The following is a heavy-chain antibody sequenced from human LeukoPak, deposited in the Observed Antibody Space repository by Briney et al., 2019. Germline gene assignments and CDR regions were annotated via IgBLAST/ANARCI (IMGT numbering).Heavy chain of an antibody. CDR1: EFTFSIYA. V-gene: IGHV3-23*01. CDR3: ARDLPNSSGWYGY. Sequence: GGSLRLSCAASEFTFSIYAMSWVRQAPGKGLEWVSSMTRRGEGTWYAGSVKGRFTISRDNSKNTLYLQMNSLRAEDTAVYYCARDLPNSSGWYGYWGQGTLVTVSS. D-gene: IGHD6-19*01. J-gene: IGHJ4*02. CDR2: MTRRGEGT.